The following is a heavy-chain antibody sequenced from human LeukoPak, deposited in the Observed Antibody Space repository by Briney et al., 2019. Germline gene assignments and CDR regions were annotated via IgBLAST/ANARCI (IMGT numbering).Heavy chain of an antibody. J-gene: IGHJ3*02. V-gene: IGHV4-39*07. D-gene: IGHD2/OR15-2a*01. CDR3: ARGIHAFDI. CDR2: IYYSGST. Sequence: SETLSLTCTVSGGSISSGSYYWGWIRQPPGKGLEWIGSIYYSGSTYYNPSLKSRVTISVDTSKNQFSLKLSSVTAADTAVYYCARGIHAFDIWGQGTMVTVSS. CDR1: GGSISSGSYY.